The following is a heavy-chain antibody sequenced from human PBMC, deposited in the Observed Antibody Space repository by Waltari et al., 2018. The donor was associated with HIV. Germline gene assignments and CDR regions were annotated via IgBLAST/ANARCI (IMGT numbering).Heavy chain of an antibody. V-gene: IGHV3-33*01. CDR1: GFSFSDSG. J-gene: IGHJ4*02. D-gene: IGHD2-15*01. CDR3: ARASPEGGYLDY. CDR2: IWFDGSKK. Sequence: QVQVVESGGGVVQPGTSLRLSFEASGFSFSDSGMPWVRQAPGKGLGWVAGIWFDGSKKVFADSVKRLFPISRDNSKNTVELHMNSVTAEDTAVYYCARASPEGGYLDYWGQGTLVTVSS.